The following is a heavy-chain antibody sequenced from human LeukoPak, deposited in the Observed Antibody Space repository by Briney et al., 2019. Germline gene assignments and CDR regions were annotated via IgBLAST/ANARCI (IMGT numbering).Heavy chain of an antibody. CDR1: GYTFTSYY. CDR2: ISAYNGNK. Sequence: ASVKVSCKASGYTFTSYYISWVRQAPGQGLEWMGWISAYNGNKNYAHKLQRSATMTTDTSTSTAYMDLRSLRSDDTAVYYCARGCNAQGEVFYDFWSDSQIFFDYWGQGTLVTVSS. V-gene: IGHV1-18*01. D-gene: IGHD3-3*01. J-gene: IGHJ4*02. CDR3: ARGCNAQGEVFYDFWSDSQIFFDY.